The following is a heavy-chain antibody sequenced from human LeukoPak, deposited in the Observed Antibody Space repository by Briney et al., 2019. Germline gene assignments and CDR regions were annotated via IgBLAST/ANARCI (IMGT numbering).Heavy chain of an antibody. J-gene: IGHJ4*02. CDR1: GFTFSSYS. V-gene: IGHV3-48*01. CDR3: ARGSKRFLEGLLYFDY. D-gene: IGHD3-3*01. Sequence: GGPLRLSCAASGFTFSSYSMNWVRQAPGKGLEWVSYISSSSSTIYYADSVKGRFTISRDNAKNSLYLQMNSLRAEDTAVYYCARGSKRFLEGLLYFDYWGQGTLVTVSS. CDR2: ISSSSSTI.